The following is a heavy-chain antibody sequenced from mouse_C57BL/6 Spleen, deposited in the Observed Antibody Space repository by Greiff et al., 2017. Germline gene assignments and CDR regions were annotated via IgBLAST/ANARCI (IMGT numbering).Heavy chain of an antibody. CDR1: GYTFNSYW. D-gene: IGHD2-4*01. CDR3: RIYYDYDHYFDY. V-gene: IGHV1-69*01. CDR2: IDPSDSYT. J-gene: IGHJ2*01. Sequence: QVQLQQPGAELVMPGASVKLSCKASGYTFNSYWMHWVKQRPGQGLEWIGEIDPSDSYTNYNQKFKGKSTLTVDKSSSTAYMQLSSLTSEVSAVYCCRIYYDYDHYFDYWGQGTTRTVSS.